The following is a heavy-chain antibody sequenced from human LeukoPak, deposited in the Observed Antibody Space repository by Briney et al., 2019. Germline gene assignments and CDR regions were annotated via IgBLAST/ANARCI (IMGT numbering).Heavy chain of an antibody. CDR2: ISWSSGSI. CDR3: AKDKQGGDYYDSSGPFDY. Sequence: PGGSLRLSCAASGFTFSNAYMNWVRQAPGKGLEWVSGISWSSGSIAYADSVKGRFTISRDNAKNSLYLQMNSLRAEDTALYYCAKDKQGGDYYDSSGPFDYWGQGTLVTVSS. V-gene: IGHV3-9*01. D-gene: IGHD3-22*01. J-gene: IGHJ4*02. CDR1: GFTFSNAY.